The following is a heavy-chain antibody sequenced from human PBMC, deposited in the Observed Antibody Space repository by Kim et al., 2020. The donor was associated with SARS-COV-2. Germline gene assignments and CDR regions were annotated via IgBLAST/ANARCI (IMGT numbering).Heavy chain of an antibody. D-gene: IGHD2-2*02. CDR3: ARDSKGYMEGIDP. CDR2: IYYSGST. CDR1: GGSISSGGYY. V-gene: IGHV4-31*03. Sequence: SETLSLTCTVSGGSISSGGYYWSWIRQHPGKGLEWIGYIYYSGSTYYNPSLKSRVTISVDTSKNQFSLKLSSVTAADTAVYYCARDSKGYMEGIDPWGQGTLVTVSS. J-gene: IGHJ5*02.